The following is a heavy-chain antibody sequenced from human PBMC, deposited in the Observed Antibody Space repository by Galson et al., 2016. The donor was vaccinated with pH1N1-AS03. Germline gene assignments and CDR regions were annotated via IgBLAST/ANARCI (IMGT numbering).Heavy chain of an antibody. D-gene: IGHD3-22*01. CDR1: FSRHW. V-gene: IGHV3-74*03. Sequence: FSRHWMHWVRQAPGKGLVWVSRVSSDGSRTTYTDSVKGRFSISRDNAQNMLYLELNSLRDEDTALYFCAREGRVSESDGYYRPLDLWGQGAMVVVS. CDR3: AREGRVSESDGYYRPLDL. CDR2: VSSDGSRT. J-gene: IGHJ3*01.